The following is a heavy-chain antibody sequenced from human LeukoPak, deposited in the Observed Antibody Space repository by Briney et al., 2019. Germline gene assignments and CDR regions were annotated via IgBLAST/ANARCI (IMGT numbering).Heavy chain of an antibody. CDR3: ARHIVNYYMDV. CDR2: IYTSGST. V-gene: IGHV4-4*09. Sequence: SETLSLTCTVSGGSISSYYWSWIRQPPGKGLEWIGYIYTSGSTTYNPSLKSRVTISVDTSKNQFSLKLSSVTAADTAVYYCARHIVNYYMDVWGEGTTVTVSS. CDR1: GGSISSYY. D-gene: IGHD2-21*01. J-gene: IGHJ6*03.